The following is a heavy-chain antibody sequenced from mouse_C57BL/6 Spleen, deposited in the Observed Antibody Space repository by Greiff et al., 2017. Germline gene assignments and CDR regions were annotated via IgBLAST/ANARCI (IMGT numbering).Heavy chain of an antibody. CDR3: ARDSDGPSWFAY. Sequence: QVQLKQPGAELVRPGSSVKLSCKASGYTFTSYWMDWVKQRPGQGLEWIGNIYPSDSETHYNQKFKDKATLTVDKSSSTAYMQLSSLTSEDSAVYYCARDSDGPSWFAYWGQGTLVTVSA. D-gene: IGHD2-3*01. V-gene: IGHV1-61*01. CDR1: GYTFTSYW. CDR2: IYPSDSET. J-gene: IGHJ3*01.